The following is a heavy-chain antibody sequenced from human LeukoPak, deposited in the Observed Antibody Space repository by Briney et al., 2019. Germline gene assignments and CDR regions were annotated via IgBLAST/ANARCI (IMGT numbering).Heavy chain of an antibody. CDR2: IYTSGST. Sequence: SQTLSLTCTVSGGCISSGSYYWSWIRQPAGKGLEWIGRIYTSGSTNYNPSLKSRVTISVDTSKNQFSLKLSSVTAADTAVYYCASGSSWYYFDYWGQGTLVTVSS. V-gene: IGHV4-61*02. D-gene: IGHD6-13*01. CDR3: ASGSSWYYFDY. CDR1: GGCISSGSYY. J-gene: IGHJ4*02.